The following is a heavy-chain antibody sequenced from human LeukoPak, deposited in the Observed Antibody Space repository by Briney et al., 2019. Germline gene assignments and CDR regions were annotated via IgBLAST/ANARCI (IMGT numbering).Heavy chain of an antibody. V-gene: IGHV3-7*01. CDR3: ASTSMITFGGVIGIFDY. J-gene: IGHJ4*02. CDR2: IKQDGSEK. CDR1: GFTFSRYW. Sequence: PGGSLRLSCAASGFTFSRYWMRWVRQAPGKGVEWVAKIKQDGSEKYYVDSVKGRFTISRDNAKNSLYLQMNSLRAEDTAVYYCASTSMITFGGVIGIFDYWGQGTLVTVSS. D-gene: IGHD3-16*02.